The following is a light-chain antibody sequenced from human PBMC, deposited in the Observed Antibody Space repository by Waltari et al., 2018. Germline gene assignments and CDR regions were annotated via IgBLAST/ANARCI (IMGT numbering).Light chain of an antibody. CDR3: QQSFSVPWT. J-gene: IGKJ1*01. Sequence: DIQMTQSPSSLSASVGDRVTITCRASQSIGSYLNWDQQKPGKVPKLLIFAASSLQSGVPSRFSGSGSGTDFTLTIRSLTSEDFATYYCQQSFSVPWTFGQGTKVEIK. V-gene: IGKV1-39*01. CDR2: AAS. CDR1: QSIGSY.